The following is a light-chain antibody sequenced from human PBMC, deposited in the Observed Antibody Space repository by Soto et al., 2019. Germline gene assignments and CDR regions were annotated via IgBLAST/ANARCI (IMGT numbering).Light chain of an antibody. CDR3: RNYNHWPPWT. J-gene: IGKJ1*01. CDR1: HSIGSN. V-gene: IGKV3-15*01. Sequence: ELVMTQSPATLSVSPGERATLSCRASHSIGSNLAWYQQKRGQAPRLLIYGASTRATGMPTRFSGSGSGTELTLTIRSLQSEAFAIYYCRNYNHWPPWTFPQGPTG. CDR2: GAS.